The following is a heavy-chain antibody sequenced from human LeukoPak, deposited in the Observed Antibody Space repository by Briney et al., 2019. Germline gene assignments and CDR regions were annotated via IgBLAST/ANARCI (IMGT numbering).Heavy chain of an antibody. CDR3: ARDASGRYSYGPFFDY. V-gene: IGHV3-33*08. CDR2: IWYGGSNK. Sequence: PGRSLRLSCAASGFTFSSYGMHWVRQAPGKGLEWVAVIWYGGSNKYYADSVKGRFTISRDNSKNTLYLQMNSLRAEDTAMYYCARDASGRYSYGPFFDYWGQGTLVTVSS. J-gene: IGHJ4*02. D-gene: IGHD5-18*01. CDR1: GFTFSSYG.